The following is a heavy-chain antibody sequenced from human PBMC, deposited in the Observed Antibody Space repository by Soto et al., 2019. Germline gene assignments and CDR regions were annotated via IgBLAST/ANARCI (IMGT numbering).Heavy chain of an antibody. D-gene: IGHD6-13*01. J-gene: IGHJ6*02. CDR2: ISGSGGST. CDR1: GFTFSSYA. V-gene: IGHV3-23*01. Sequence: EVQLLESGGGLVQPGGSLRLSCAASGFTFSSYARSWVRQAPGKGLEWVSAISGSGGSTYYADSVKGRFTISRDNSKNTLYLQMNRLRAEDTAVYYCAKDGGIAAAGRPPYYYYGMDVWGQGTTVTVSS. CDR3: AKDGGIAAAGRPPYYYYGMDV.